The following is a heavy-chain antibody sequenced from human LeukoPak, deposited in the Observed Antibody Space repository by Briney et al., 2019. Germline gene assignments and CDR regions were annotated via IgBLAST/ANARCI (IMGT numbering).Heavy chain of an antibody. CDR1: GGSFSGYY. V-gene: IGHV4-34*01. Sequence: SQTLSLTCAVYGGSFSGYYWSWIRQPPGKGLEWIGEINHSGSTNYNPSLKSRVTISVDTSKNQFSLKLSSVTAADTAVYYCARGRRYYYYYMDVWGKGTTVTVSS. CDR2: INHSGST. J-gene: IGHJ6*03. CDR3: ARGRRYYYYYMDV.